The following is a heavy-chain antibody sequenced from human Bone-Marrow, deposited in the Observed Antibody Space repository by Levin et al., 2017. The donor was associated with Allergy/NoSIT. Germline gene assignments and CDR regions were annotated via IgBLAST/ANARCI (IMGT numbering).Heavy chain of an antibody. CDR3: AKVSGQAAFDI. Sequence: GGSLRLSCAASGFTFSSYGMHWVRQAPGKGLEWVAVISYDGSNKYYADSVKGRFTISRDNSKNTLYLQMNSLRAEDTAVYYCAKVSGQAAFDIWGQGTMVTVSS. J-gene: IGHJ3*02. D-gene: IGHD6-19*01. V-gene: IGHV3-30*18. CDR2: ISYDGSNK. CDR1: GFTFSSYG.